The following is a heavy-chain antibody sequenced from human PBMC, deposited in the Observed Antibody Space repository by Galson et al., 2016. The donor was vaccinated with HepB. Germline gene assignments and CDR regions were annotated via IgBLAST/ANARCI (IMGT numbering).Heavy chain of an antibody. V-gene: IGHV3-74*03. CDR1: GFTFSSYW. CDR2: INNDGSNT. J-gene: IGHJ3*02. D-gene: IGHD2-15*01. CDR3: ARPGYCSGSSCYVPFDI. Sequence: SLRLSCAASGFTFSSYWMNWVRQAPGKGLVWVPRINNDGSNTTYADSVKGRFTISRDNAKNTLYLQMNSLRAEDTAVYYCARPGYCSGSSCYVPFDIWGQGTMATVSS.